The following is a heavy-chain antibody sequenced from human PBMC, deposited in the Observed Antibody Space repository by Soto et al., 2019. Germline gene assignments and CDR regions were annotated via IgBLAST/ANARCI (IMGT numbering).Heavy chain of an antibody. CDR1: GGTFSTYA. CDR3: ARYGSGSYIAY. CDR2: IIPIFGTP. J-gene: IGHJ4*02. V-gene: IGHV1-69*12. D-gene: IGHD3-10*01. Sequence: QVQLVQSGAEVKKPGSSVKVSCKASGGTFSTYAFSWVRQAPGQGLEWMGGIIPIFGTPNYAPKFQGRVTITADETTSTAYMELSSLSSEDAAVYCCARYGSGSYIAYWGQGTLVTVSS.